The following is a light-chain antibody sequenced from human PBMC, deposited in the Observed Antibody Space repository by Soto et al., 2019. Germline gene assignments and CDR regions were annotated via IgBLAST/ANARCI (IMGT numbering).Light chain of an antibody. CDR3: QRDYRTPHN. V-gene: IGKV1-39*01. CDR2: AAS. J-gene: IGKJ2*01. Sequence: DIQMTQSPSSLSASVGDRVSITCRASQGVSAYLLWYQQTQGKAPKLLIYAASNLLSGVPSRFSGTGPGTNFTFTISSLLPEECAKYECQRDYRTPHNFGQGTKLETK. CDR1: QGVSAY.